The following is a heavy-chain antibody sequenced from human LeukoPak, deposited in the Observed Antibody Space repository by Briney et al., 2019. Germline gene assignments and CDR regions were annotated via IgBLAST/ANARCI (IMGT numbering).Heavy chain of an antibody. V-gene: IGHV1-69*13. CDR3: ARDVMDIVVVVAAVGWFDP. CDR1: GGTFSSYA. D-gene: IGHD2-15*01. Sequence: SVKVSCEASGGTFSSYAISWVRQAPGQGLEWMGGIIPIFGTANYAQKFQGRVTITADESTSTAYMELSSLRSEDTAVYYCARDVMDIVVVVAAVGWFDPWGQGTLVTVSS. J-gene: IGHJ5*02. CDR2: IIPIFGTA.